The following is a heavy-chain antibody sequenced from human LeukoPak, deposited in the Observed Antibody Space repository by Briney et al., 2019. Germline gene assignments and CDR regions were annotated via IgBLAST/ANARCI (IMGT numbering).Heavy chain of an antibody. J-gene: IGHJ4*02. CDR3: AKEEVISGNHGVYFDY. Sequence: GGSLRLSCAASGFTFRSYGMHWVRQAPGKGLEWVAFIRYDGNSNYYADSVKGRFTISRDNSRSTLYLQMNSLRAEDTAAYYCAKEEVISGNHGVYFDYWGQGTLVTVSS. V-gene: IGHV3-30*02. D-gene: IGHD3-22*01. CDR2: IRYDGNSN. CDR1: GFTFRSYG.